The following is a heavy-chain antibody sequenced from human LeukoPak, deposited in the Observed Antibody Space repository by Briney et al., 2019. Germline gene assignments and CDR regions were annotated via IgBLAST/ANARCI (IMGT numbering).Heavy chain of an antibody. Sequence: ASVKVSCKTSGYTFTGYYIHWVRQAPGERLEWMGWINPDGGGTNYAQKFQGRVTMTRDTSISTAYMELSRLRSDDTAVYYCAGVAVKGLIDYWGQGTLVTVSS. CDR3: AGVAVKGLIDY. CDR2: INPDGGGT. J-gene: IGHJ4*02. D-gene: IGHD6-19*01. V-gene: IGHV1-2*02. CDR1: GYTFTGYY.